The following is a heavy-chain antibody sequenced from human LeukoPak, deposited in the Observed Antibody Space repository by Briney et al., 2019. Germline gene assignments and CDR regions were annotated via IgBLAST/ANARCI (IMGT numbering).Heavy chain of an antibody. V-gene: IGHV4-38-2*02. D-gene: IGHD6-13*01. J-gene: IGHJ4*02. CDR1: GYSISSGYY. CDR3: AREGGAAAGQGNYFDY. Sequence: PSETLSLTCTVSGYSISSGYYWGWIRQPPGKGLEWIGSIYHSGSTYYNPSLKSRVTISVDTSKNQFSLKLSSVTAADTAVYYCAREGGAAAGQGNYFDYWGQGTLVTVSS. CDR2: IYHSGST.